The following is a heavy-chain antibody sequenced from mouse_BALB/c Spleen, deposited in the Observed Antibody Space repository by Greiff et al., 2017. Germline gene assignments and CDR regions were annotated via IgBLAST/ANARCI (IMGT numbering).Heavy chain of an antibody. V-gene: IGHV2-9*02. J-gene: IGHJ1*01. Sequence: VKLMESGPGLVAPSQSLSITCTVSGFSLTSYGVHWVRQPPGKGLEWLGVIWAGGSTNYNSALMSRLSISKDNSKSQVFLKMNSLQTDDTAMYYCARGLGRGYFDVWGAGTTVTVSS. CDR3: ARGLGRGYFDV. CDR1: GFSLTSYG. CDR2: IWAGGST. D-gene: IGHD4-1*01.